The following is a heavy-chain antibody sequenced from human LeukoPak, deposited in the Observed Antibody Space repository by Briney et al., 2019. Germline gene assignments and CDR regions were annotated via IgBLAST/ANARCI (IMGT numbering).Heavy chain of an antibody. D-gene: IGHD3-10*01. J-gene: IGHJ5*02. Sequence: SQTLSLTCTVSGGSIGSGDYYWSWMRQLPGKDLEWIGFVYHRGSPYYNPSLKSRVTISVDMSKNQISLKLSFVNAAGTAVYYCARGGAGTYYKRDGWFDPWGQGTVVTVSS. CDR3: ARGGAGTYYKRDGWFDP. CDR2: VYHRGSP. V-gene: IGHV4-30-2*06. CDR1: GGSIGSGDYY.